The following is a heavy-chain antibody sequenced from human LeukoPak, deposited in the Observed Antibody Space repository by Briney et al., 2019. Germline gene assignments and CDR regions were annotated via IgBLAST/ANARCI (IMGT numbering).Heavy chain of an antibody. J-gene: IGHJ6*02. V-gene: IGHV1-24*01. CDR2: FDPEDGET. CDR1: GCTLTELS. CDR3: ATGSPRTLRFLEWLKPSYYGMDV. Sequence: ASVKVSCKVSGCTLTELSMHWVRQAPGKGLEWMGGFDPEDGETIYAQKFQGRVTMTEDTSTDTAYMELSSLRSEDTAVYYCATGSPRTLRFLEWLKPSYYGMDVWGQGTTVTVSS. D-gene: IGHD3-3*01.